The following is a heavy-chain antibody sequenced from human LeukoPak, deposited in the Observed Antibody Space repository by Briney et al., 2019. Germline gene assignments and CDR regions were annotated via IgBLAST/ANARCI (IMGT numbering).Heavy chain of an antibody. J-gene: IGHJ4*02. CDR2: ISAYNGNT. D-gene: IGHD5-12*01. Sequence: ASVNVSCKASGYTFTSYGISWVRQAPGQGLEWMGWISAYNGNTNYAQKLQGRVTMTTDTSTSTAYMELRSLRSDDTAVYYCARAAWGYSGYDSDYWGQGTLVTVSS. CDR1: GYTFTSYG. V-gene: IGHV1-18*04. CDR3: ARAAWGYSGYDSDY.